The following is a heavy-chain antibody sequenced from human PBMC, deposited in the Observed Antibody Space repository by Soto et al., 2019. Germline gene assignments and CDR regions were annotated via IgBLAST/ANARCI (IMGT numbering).Heavy chain of an antibody. CDR3: ATDYYYDSSGYYPNHIYY. J-gene: IGHJ4*02. D-gene: IGHD3-22*01. CDR1: GGTFSSYA. V-gene: IGHV1-69*13. CDR2: IIPIFGTA. Sequence: GASVKVSCKASGGTFSSYAISWVRQAPGQGLEWMGGIIPIFGTANYAQKFQGRVTITADESTSTAYMELSSLRSEDTAVYYCATDYYYDSSGYYPNHIYYWGQGTLVTVSS.